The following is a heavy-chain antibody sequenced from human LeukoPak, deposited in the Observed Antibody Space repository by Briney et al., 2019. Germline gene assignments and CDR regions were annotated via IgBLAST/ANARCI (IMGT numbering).Heavy chain of an antibody. V-gene: IGHV1-2*02. J-gene: IGHJ4*02. CDR2: INPDSGGT. Sequence: ASVTVSCTASGYTFTAYFMHWVRQAPGQGLEWMGWINPDSGGTNYAQKFQGRITMTRDTSISTAYMELSGLRSDDTAVYYCARAYFGYVSGSTFDYWGQGTLVTVSS. D-gene: IGHD3-10*01. CDR3: ARAYFGYVSGSTFDY. CDR1: GYTFTAYF.